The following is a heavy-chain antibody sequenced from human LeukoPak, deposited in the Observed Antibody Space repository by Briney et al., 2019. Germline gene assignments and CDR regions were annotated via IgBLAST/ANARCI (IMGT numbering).Heavy chain of an antibody. CDR3: ARLLRVKTVGPDLYYFDY. V-gene: IGHV4-59*08. J-gene: IGHJ4*02. D-gene: IGHD1-14*01. Sequence: PSETLSLTCTVSGGSISNYYWSWLRQPPGKGLEWIGYIYYSGSTNYNPSLKSRVAISVDTSKNQFSLKLSSVTAADTAVYYCARLLRVKTVGPDLYYFDYWGQGTLVTVSS. CDR2: IYYSGST. CDR1: GGSISNYY.